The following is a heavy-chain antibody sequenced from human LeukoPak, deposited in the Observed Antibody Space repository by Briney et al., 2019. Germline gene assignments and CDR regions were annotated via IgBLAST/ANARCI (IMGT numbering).Heavy chain of an antibody. CDR1: GFPFSSYS. CDR2: IGSTPGHI. CDR3: AREILAPGKTHDY. V-gene: IGHV3-21*01. Sequence: GESLRLSCAASGFPFSSYSMNWVRQAPGKGLEWVSSIGSTPGHIYYADSVRGRFTISRDNAKNTLFLQMGSLRAEDTAVYFCAREILAPGKTHDYWGQGTLVTVPS. J-gene: IGHJ4*02.